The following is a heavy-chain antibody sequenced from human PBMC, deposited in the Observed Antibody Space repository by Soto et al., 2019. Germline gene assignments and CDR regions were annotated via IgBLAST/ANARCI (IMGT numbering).Heavy chain of an antibody. CDR3: VKTERPAAMGPGLYGMDV. D-gene: IGHD2-2*01. CDR1: GFTFSSYA. CDR2: ISSNGGST. V-gene: IGHV3-64D*08. J-gene: IGHJ6*02. Sequence: GGSLRLSCSASGFTFSSYAMHWVRQAPGKGLEYVSAISSNGGSTYYADSVKGRFTISRDNSKNTLYLQMSSLRAEDTAVYYCVKTERPAAMGPGLYGMDVWGQGTTVTVSS.